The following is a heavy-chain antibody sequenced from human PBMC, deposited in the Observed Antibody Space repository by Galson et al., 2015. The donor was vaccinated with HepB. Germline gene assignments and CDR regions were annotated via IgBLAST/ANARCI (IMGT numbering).Heavy chain of an antibody. CDR1: GFTFSSYA. J-gene: IGHJ6*02. CDR2: ISYDGSNK. V-gene: IGHV3-30*04. CDR3: ARAQPPVYYYGMDV. Sequence: SLRLSCAASGFTFSSYAMHWVRQAPGKGLEWVAVISYDGSNKYYADSVKGRFTISRDNSKNTLYLQMNSLRAEDTAVYYCARAQPPVYYYGMDVWGQGTTVTVSS.